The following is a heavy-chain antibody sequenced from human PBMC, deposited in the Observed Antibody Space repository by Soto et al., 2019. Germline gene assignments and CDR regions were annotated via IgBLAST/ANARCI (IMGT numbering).Heavy chain of an antibody. J-gene: IGHJ5*02. Sequence: QVQLVQSGPDVKKPGASVKVSCKASGYTFTSYGFSWVRQAPGQGLGWMGWISASTGKTNYEQKFQGRVTMTTDRSTTTAFMELRSLRSDDTAVYFCARVEAAMSGHWFDPWGQGTLVTVSS. CDR3: ARVEAAMSGHWFDP. CDR1: GYTFTSYG. D-gene: IGHD2-2*01. V-gene: IGHV1-18*01. CDR2: ISASTGKT.